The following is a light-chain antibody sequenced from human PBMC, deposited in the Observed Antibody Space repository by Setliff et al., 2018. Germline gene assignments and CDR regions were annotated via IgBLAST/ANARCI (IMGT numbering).Light chain of an antibody. CDR1: SSDVGGYNY. CDR3: SSYTSSSTPLDV. CDR2: DVS. J-gene: IGLJ1*01. Sequence: ALTQPASVSGSPGQSITISCTGTSSDVGGYNYVSWYQQHPGKAPKLMIYDVSNRPSGVSNRFSGSKSGNTASLTISGLQAEDEADYYCSSYTSSSTPLDVFGTGTKGTVL. V-gene: IGLV2-14*01.